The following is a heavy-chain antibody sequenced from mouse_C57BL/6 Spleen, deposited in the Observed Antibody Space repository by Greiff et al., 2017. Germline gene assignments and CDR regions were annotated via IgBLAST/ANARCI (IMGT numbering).Heavy chain of an antibody. V-gene: IGHV1-53*01. CDR1: GYTFTSYW. CDR3: ARGGNYAAWFAY. Sequence: VQLQQPGTELVKPGASVKLSCKASGYTFTSYWMHWVKQRPGQGLEWIGNINPSNGGTNYNEKFKSKATLTVDKSSSTAYMQLSSLTSEASAVYYCARGGNYAAWFAYWGQGTLVTVSA. CDR2: INPSNGGT. D-gene: IGHD2-1*01. J-gene: IGHJ3*01.